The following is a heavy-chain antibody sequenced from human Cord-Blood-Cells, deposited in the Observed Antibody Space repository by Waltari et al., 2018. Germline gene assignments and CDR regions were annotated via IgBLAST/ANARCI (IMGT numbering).Heavy chain of an antibody. J-gene: IGHJ4*02. Sequence: EVQLVESGGGLIQPGGSLRLSCAASGFTGSSNYISWVRQAPGTGLEWVSVIYSGGSTYYADSVKGRFTISRDNSKNTLYLQMNSLRAEDTAVYYCAREFYSGSYYFDYWGQGTLVTVSS. V-gene: IGHV3-53*01. CDR2: IYSGGST. D-gene: IGHD1-26*01. CDR3: AREFYSGSYYFDY. CDR1: GFTGSSNY.